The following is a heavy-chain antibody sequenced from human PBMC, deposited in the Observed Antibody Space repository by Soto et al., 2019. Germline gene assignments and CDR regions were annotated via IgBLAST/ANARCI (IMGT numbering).Heavy chain of an antibody. CDR2: ISSNGGST. J-gene: IGHJ6*02. Sequence: PGGSLRLSCSASGFTFSSYAMHWVRQAPGKGLEYVSAISSNGGSTYYADSVKGRFTISRDNSKNTLYLQMSSLRAEDTAVYYCVKTLPVTTHYYYGMDVWGQGTTVTVSS. CDR1: GFTFSSYA. CDR3: VKTLPVTTHYYYGMDV. V-gene: IGHV3-64D*08. D-gene: IGHD4-4*01.